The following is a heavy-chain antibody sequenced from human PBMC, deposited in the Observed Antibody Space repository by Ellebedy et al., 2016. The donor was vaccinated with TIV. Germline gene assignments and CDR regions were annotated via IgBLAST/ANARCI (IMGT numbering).Heavy chain of an antibody. CDR3: ARQAWDIVVVPAAMLDY. V-gene: IGHV5-10-1*01. Sequence: GESLKISCQGSGYSFASQWISWVRQMPGKGLEWMGRIDPSDSYTNYSPSFQGHVTISADKSISTAYLQWSTLSASDTAMYYCARQAWDIVVVPAAMLDYWGQGTLVTVSS. D-gene: IGHD2-2*01. CDR1: GYSFASQW. J-gene: IGHJ4*02. CDR2: IDPSDSYT.